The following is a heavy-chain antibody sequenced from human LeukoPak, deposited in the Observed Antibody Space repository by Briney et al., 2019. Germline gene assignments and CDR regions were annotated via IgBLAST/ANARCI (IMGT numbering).Heavy chain of an antibody. J-gene: IGHJ4*02. CDR1: GFTFEDYG. D-gene: IGHD2-15*01. V-gene: IGHV3-23*01. Sequence: GGSLRLSCAASGFTFEDYGMSWVRQAPGKGLEWVSSISSSSYIYYADYVKGRFTISRDNSKNTLDLQMNSLRAEDTAVYYCAKSSLVTPYDYWGQGTLVTVSS. CDR2: ISSSSYI. CDR3: AKSSLVTPYDY.